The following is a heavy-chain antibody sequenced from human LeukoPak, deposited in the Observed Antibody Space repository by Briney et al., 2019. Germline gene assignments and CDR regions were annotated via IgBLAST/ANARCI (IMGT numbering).Heavy chain of an antibody. Sequence: GGSLRLSCAASGFTFSDYYMSWIRQAPGKGLEWVSYISSSGSTIYYADSVKGRFTISRDNAKNSLYLQMNSLRAEDTAEYYCAREGYSSGWPYYFDYWGQGTLVTVSS. CDR1: GFTFSDYY. V-gene: IGHV3-11*01. CDR3: AREGYSSGWPYYFDY. D-gene: IGHD6-19*01. CDR2: ISSSGSTI. J-gene: IGHJ4*02.